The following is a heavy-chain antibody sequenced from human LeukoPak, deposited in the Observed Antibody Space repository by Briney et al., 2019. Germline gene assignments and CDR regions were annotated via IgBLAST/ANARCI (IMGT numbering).Heavy chain of an antibody. J-gene: IGHJ4*02. D-gene: IGHD5-12*01. Sequence: PGGSLRLSCAASGFTFSTYDMHWVRQATGKGLEWVSAIGTAGDTYYLGSVKGRFTISRENAKSSLHLQMNSLRAGDTAVYYCARGSGYVNTGEMDCWGQGTLVTVSS. CDR3: ARGSGYVNTGEMDC. V-gene: IGHV3-13*04. CDR2: IGTAGDT. CDR1: GFTFSTYD.